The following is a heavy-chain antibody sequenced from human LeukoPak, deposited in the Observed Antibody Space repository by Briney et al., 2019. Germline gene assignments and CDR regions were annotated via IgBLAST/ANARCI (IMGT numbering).Heavy chain of an antibody. CDR1: GFTFTDYA. CDR2: ITTTVGDT. Sequence: GGSLRLSCVASGFTFTDYAMTWVRQPPGRRLEWVSTITTTVGDTHYADSVKGRFTASRDDSKGTLFLQMNSLRAEDTGVYYCAKRPYGSGGGHFDHWGQGTLAIVSS. D-gene: IGHD3-10*01. CDR3: AKRPYGSGGGHFDH. V-gene: IGHV3-23*01. J-gene: IGHJ5*02.